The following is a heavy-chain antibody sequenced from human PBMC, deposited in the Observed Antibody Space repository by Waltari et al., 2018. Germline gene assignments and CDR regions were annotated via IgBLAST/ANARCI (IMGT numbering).Heavy chain of an antibody. CDR2: ISYDGVDK. CDR3: ARDYNSLVDY. CDR1: GFIFRDYA. J-gene: IGHJ4*02. Sequence: QVHLVESGGGVVQPGKSLRLSCVASGFIFRDYAMHWVRQTPGKGLNWVALISYDGVDKWYADSLKGRFTSSRDNSKSTLYLQIDSLRSEDTAVYYCARDYNSLVDYWGQGILVTVSS. V-gene: IGHV3-30*01. D-gene: IGHD1-1*01.